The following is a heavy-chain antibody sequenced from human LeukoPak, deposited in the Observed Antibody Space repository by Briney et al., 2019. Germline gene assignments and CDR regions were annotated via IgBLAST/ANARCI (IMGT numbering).Heavy chain of an antibody. CDR1: GFTFSHYS. CDR3: ARVMMGAIVTTFHYYCMDV. CDR2: ITSSSSHI. V-gene: IGHV3-21*01. D-gene: IGHD4-11*01. Sequence: GGSLRLSCAACGFTFSHYSIDWVRQAPGKGLERVASITSSSSHIYYADSVKGRFTISRDNAKNELYLQMNSLRAEDTAIYYCARVMMGAIVTTFHYYCMDVWGVGTTVTVSS. J-gene: IGHJ6*03.